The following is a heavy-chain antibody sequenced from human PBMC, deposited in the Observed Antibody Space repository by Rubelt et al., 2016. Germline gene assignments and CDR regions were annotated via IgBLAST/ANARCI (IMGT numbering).Heavy chain of an antibody. CDR2: IKSDGSIT. J-gene: IGHJ4*02. CDR3: ARDGSEWSRDY. V-gene: IGHV3-74*02. CDR1: GFTVTSNF. Sequence: EVQLVESGGGLVQPGGSLRLSCAASGFTVTSNFMTWVRQAPGKGLEWVSRIKSDGSITSYADSVKGRFTISRDNARNSLLLQMNNLRADDTAVDYCARDGSEWSRDYWGPGTLVTVSS. D-gene: IGHD1-26*01.